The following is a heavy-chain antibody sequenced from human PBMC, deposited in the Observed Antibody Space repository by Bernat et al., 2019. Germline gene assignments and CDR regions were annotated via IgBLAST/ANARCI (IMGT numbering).Heavy chain of an antibody. CDR2: IYYSGST. CDR3: ARIVVVPAATLVFDY. CDR1: GGSISSSSYY. V-gene: IGHV4-39*01. J-gene: IGHJ4*02. D-gene: IGHD2-2*01. Sequence: QLQLQESGPGLVKPSETLSLTCPVSGGSISSSSYYWGWIRQPPGKGLEWVGSIYYSGSTYYNPSLKSRVTISVDTSKNQFSLKLSSVTAADTAVYYCARIVVVPAATLVFDYWGQGTLVTVSS.